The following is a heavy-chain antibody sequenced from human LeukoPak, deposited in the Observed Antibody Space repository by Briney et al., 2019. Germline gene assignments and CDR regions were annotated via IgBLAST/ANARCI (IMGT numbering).Heavy chain of an antibody. CDR1: GGSISSGGYS. CDR2: IYHSGST. V-gene: IGHV4-30-2*01. CDR3: AREHCSSTSCLGGFDP. J-gene: IGHJ5*02. D-gene: IGHD2-2*01. Sequence: ASETLSLTCAVSGGSISSGGYSWSWIRQPPGKGLEWIGYIYHSGSTYYNPSLKSRVTILVDRSKNQFSLKLSSVTAADTAVYYCAREHCSSTSCLGGFDPWGQGTLVTVSS.